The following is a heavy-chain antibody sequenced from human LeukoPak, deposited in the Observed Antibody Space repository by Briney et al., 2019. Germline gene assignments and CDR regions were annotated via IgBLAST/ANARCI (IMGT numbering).Heavy chain of an antibody. Sequence: SETLSLTCAVSGYSISSGYYWGWIRQPPGKGGEWIGSIYHSGSTYYNPSLKSRVTISVDTSKNQFSLKLSSVTAADTAVYYCARSAAAGMIFDYWGQGTLVTVSS. J-gene: IGHJ4*02. V-gene: IGHV4-38-2*01. CDR1: GYSISSGYY. CDR3: ARSAAAGMIFDY. CDR2: IYHSGST. D-gene: IGHD6-13*01.